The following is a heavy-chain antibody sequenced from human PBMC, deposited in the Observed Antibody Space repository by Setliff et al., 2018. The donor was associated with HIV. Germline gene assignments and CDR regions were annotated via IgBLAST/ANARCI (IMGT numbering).Heavy chain of an antibody. CDR1: GGSISSRNW. CDR2: IHYGGST. CDR3: ARLSSGWYTWFDP. J-gene: IGHJ5*02. D-gene: IGHD6-19*01. Sequence: PSETLSLTCAVSGGSISSRNWWSWIRQPPGKGLEWIGTIHYGGSTYYNAALKSRGSISADTSKNQVSLKVNSVTVADTAVYYCARLSSGWYTWFDPWGQGTLVTVSS. V-gene: IGHV4-39*07.